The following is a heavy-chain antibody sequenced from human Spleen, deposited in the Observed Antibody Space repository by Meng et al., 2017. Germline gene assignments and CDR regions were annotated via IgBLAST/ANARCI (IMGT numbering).Heavy chain of an antibody. D-gene: IGHD2-15*01. CDR2: ISSTSTNR. J-gene: IGHJ4*02. V-gene: IGHV3-21*01. Sequence: ETLSLTCAASGFTFSDYTMNWVRQAPGQGLEWVSSISSTSTNRHFADSVKGRFAISRDNAKNSLSLQMNSLRAEDTGVYYCARVYCGGGGCSFDYWGQGDRVTGYS. CDR3: ARVYCGGGGCSFDY. CDR1: GFTFSDYT.